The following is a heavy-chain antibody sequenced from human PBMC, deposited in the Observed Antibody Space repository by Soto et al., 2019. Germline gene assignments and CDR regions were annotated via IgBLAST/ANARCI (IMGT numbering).Heavy chain of an antibody. CDR3: ARGHSGGYYLDPFDI. Sequence: GGSLRLSCAASGFTFSNYWMHWVRQVPGKGLLWVSRINSDGISTNYADSVKGRFTISRDNAKNTLYLQMNSLRAEDTAVYYCARGHSGGYYLDPFDIWGQGTMVTVSS. CDR2: INSDGIST. V-gene: IGHV3-74*01. CDR1: GFTFSNYW. J-gene: IGHJ3*02. D-gene: IGHD3-22*01.